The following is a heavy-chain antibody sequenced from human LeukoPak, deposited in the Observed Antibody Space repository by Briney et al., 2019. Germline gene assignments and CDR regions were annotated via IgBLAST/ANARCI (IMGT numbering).Heavy chain of an antibody. V-gene: IGHV5-51*01. Sequence: GESLKISCKGSGYSFTSYWIGWVRQMPGKGLEWMGIIYPVDSDTRYSPSFQGQVTISADKSISTAYLQWSSLKASDTAMYYCARRVEMATRVYYFDYWGQGTLVTVSS. J-gene: IGHJ4*02. CDR3: ARRVEMATRVYYFDY. D-gene: IGHD5-24*01. CDR1: GYSFTSYW. CDR2: IYPVDSDT.